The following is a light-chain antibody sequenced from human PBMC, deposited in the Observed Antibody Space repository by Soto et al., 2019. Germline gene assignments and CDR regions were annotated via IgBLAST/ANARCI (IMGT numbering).Light chain of an antibody. CDR1: QSVSSH. CDR2: DAS. J-gene: IGKJ5*01. Sequence: ELVMTQSPATLSVSPGEGATVSCRASQSVSSHLAWYQHKPGQAPRLLFSDASTRATGIPARFSGSGSWTEFTLTISSLQSEDFAVYYCQQYNTWPPITFGQGTRLEI. V-gene: IGKV3-15*01. CDR3: QQYNTWPPIT.